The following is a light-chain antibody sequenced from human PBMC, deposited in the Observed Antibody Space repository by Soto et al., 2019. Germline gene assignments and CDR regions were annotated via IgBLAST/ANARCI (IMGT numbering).Light chain of an antibody. CDR2: DVS. Sequence: QSALTQPASVSGSPGQSITMSCTGTSSDVGGYNYVSWYQQHPGKAPKLMIYDVSNRPSGVPNRFSGSKSGNTASLTISGLQDEDEADYFCTSFTSSSTLLVFGTGTKLTVL. CDR3: TSFTSSSTLLV. J-gene: IGLJ1*01. V-gene: IGLV2-14*03. CDR1: SSDVGGYNY.